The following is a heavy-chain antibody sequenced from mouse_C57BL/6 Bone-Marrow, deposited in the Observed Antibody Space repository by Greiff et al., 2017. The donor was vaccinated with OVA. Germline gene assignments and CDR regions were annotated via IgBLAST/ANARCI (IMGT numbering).Heavy chain of an antibody. CDR2: ISTYYGDA. Sequence: VQLVESGPELVRPGVSVKISCKGSGYTFTDYAMHWVKQSHAKSLEWIGVISTYYGDASYNQKFKDKATMTVDKSSSTAYMELARLTSEDSAVYYCARGRAITTVVARAMDYWGQGTSVTVSS. D-gene: IGHD1-1*01. CDR3: ARGRAITTVVARAMDY. CDR1: GYTFTDYA. V-gene: IGHV1-67*01. J-gene: IGHJ4*01.